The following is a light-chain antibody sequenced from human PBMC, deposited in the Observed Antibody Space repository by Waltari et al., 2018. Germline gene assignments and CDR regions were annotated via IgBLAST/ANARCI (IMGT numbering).Light chain of an antibody. CDR3: QQFNNYPYT. V-gene: IGKV1D-13*01. CDR1: QGIISA. J-gene: IGKJ2*01. Sequence: AIQLTQSPSSLSASVGARVTITCRASQGIISALAWYQQKPGKAPKLLIYDASSLESGVPSRFSGSGSGTDFTLTISSLQPEDFATYYCQQFNNYPYTFGQGTKLEIK. CDR2: DAS.